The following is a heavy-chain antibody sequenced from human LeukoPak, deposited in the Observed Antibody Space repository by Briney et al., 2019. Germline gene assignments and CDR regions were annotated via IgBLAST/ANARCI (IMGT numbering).Heavy chain of an antibody. Sequence: PGGSLRLSCAASGFTFSDYYMSWIRQAPGKGLEWVSYISSSGSTIYYADSVKGRFTISRDNAKNSLYLQMNSLRAEDTAVYYCARLDIVATPIPVDYWGQGTLVTVSS. CDR1: GFTFSDYY. D-gene: IGHD5-12*01. J-gene: IGHJ4*02. V-gene: IGHV3-11*01. CDR2: ISSSGSTI. CDR3: ARLDIVATPIPVDY.